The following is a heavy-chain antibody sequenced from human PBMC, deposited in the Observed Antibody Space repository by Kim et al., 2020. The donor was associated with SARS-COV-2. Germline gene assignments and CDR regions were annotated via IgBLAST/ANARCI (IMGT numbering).Heavy chain of an antibody. CDR2: IYYSGST. J-gene: IGHJ4*02. D-gene: IGHD2-21*02. Sequence: SETLSLTCTVSGGSISSSSYYWGWIRQPPGKGLEWIGSIYYSGSTYYNPSLKSRVTISVDTSKNQFSLKLSSVTAADTAVYYCARQMTAGKLDYWGQGTLVTVSS. V-gene: IGHV4-39*01. CDR1: GGSISSSSYY. CDR3: ARQMTAGKLDY.